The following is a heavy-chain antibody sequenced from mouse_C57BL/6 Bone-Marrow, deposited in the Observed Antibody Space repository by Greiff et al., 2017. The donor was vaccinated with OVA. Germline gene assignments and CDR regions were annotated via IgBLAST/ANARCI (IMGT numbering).Heavy chain of an antibody. Sequence: EVKLMESGAELVKPGASVKLSCTASGFNIKDYYMHWVKQRTEQGLEWIGGIDPENGETKYAPKFQSKATITADTSSNTAYLQLSSLTSEDTAVYYCARGRNYWGQGTTLTVSS. J-gene: IGHJ2*01. CDR3: ARGRNY. CDR1: GFNIKDYY. V-gene: IGHV14-2*01. CDR2: IDPENGET.